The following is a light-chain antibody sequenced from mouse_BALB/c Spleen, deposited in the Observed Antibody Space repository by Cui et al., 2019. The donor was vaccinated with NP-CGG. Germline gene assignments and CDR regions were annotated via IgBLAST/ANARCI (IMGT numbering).Light chain of an antibody. CDR1: IGAVTTNNY. CDR3: ALWYSNHWV. Sequence: QAVVTPESALTTSPGEIVILTCRSSIGAVTTNNYANWVQEKPDHLFTGLIGGTNNRAPGVPARFSGSLIGDKATLTITGAQTEDEAIYFCALWYSNHWVFGGGTKLTVL. V-gene: IGLV1*01. J-gene: IGLJ1*01. CDR2: GTN.